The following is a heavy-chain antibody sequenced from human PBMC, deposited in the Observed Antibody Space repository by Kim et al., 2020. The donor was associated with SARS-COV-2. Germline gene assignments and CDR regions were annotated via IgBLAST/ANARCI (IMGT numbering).Heavy chain of an antibody. Sequence: GGSLRLSCAASGFTFNNYGMHWVRQAPGKGLEWVAFISYDEKNKYYVDSVKGRFTISRDNSKNTVYLQMNSLRAEDTAVYYCAKVEYYHSPYYYGMDVWGQGTTVTVSS. CDR2: ISYDEKNK. J-gene: IGHJ6*02. D-gene: IGHD1-26*01. CDR1: GFTFNNYG. V-gene: IGHV3-30*18. CDR3: AKVEYYHSPYYYGMDV.